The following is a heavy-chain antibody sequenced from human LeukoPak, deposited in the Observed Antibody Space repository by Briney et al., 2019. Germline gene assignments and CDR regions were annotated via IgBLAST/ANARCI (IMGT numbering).Heavy chain of an antibody. D-gene: IGHD2-15*01. CDR3: ARDRRVAAVNWFDP. Sequence: QSGGSLRLSCAASGFTFSSFGMHWVRQSPGKGLEWVAFVRYDGNYKYYADSVKGRFTISRDNSKNSLYLQMNSLRAEDTAVYYCARDRRVAAVNWFDPWGQGTLVTVSS. CDR1: GFTFSSFG. CDR2: VRYDGNYK. J-gene: IGHJ5*02. V-gene: IGHV3-30*02.